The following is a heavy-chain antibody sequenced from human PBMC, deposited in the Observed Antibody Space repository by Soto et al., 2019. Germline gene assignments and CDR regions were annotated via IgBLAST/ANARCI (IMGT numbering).Heavy chain of an antibody. CDR3: ARDQGWYAN. CDR2: TYYSGST. Sequence: PSETLSLTCTVSGGSISSYYWSWIRQPPGKGLEWIAYTYYSGSTNYNPSLKSRVTISVDTSKNQFSLKLNFVTAADTAVYYCARDQGWYANWGQGTLVTVSS. CDR1: GGSISSYY. J-gene: IGHJ4*02. D-gene: IGHD2-8*01. V-gene: IGHV4-59*12.